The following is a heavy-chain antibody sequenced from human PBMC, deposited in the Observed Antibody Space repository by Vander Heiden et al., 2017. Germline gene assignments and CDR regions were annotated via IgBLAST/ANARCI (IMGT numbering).Heavy chain of an antibody. J-gene: IGHJ5*02. V-gene: IGHV4-34*01. Sequence: QVQLQQWGAGLLKPSETLSLTCAVYGGSFSGYYWSWIRKPPGKGLEWSGEINHRGSTNYNPSLKTPVTISVDPAKNHCSLKLSSVTAAHTAFYYCAGGGGGITIFVVVPPYWYDHWGQGT. CDR1: GGSFSGYY. CDR3: AGGGGGITIFVVVPPYWYDH. CDR2: INHRGST. D-gene: IGHD3-3*01.